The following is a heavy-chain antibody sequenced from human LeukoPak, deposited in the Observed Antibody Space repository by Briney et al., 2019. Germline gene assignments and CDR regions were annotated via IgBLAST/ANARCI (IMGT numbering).Heavy chain of an antibody. CDR1: GFTFSSYG. CDR2: IRYDGSNK. D-gene: IGHD2-2*01. J-gene: IGHJ5*02. V-gene: IGHV3-30*02. Sequence: GGSLRLSCAASGFTFSSYGMHWVRQAPGKGLEWVAFIRYDGSNKYYADSVKGRFTISRDNSKNTLYLQMNSLRAEDTAVYYCAKCSSTSCGWFDPWGQGTLVTVSS. CDR3: AKCSSTSCGWFDP.